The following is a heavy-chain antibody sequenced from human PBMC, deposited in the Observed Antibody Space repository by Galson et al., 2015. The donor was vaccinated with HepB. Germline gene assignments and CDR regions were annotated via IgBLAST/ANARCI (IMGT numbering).Heavy chain of an antibody. D-gene: IGHD3-22*01. CDR3: ARDLGSRTMIVVAGAFDI. CDR2: INAGNGNT. CDR1: GYTFTSYA. V-gene: IGHV1-3*01. J-gene: IGHJ3*02. Sequence: SVKVSCKASGYTFTSYAMHWVRQAPGQRLEWMGWINAGNGNTKYSQKFQGRVTITRDTSASTAYMELSSLRSEDTAVYYCARDLGSRTMIVVAGAFDIWGQGTIVTVSS.